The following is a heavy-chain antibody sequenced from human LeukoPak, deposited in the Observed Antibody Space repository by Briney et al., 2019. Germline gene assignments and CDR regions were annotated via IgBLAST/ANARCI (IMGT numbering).Heavy chain of an antibody. D-gene: IGHD5-12*01. CDR1: GFSVSNKY. Sequence: GESLRLSCAASGFSVSNKYMSWVRQAPGKGLEWVSVISGSGAGTYYADSVKGRFTISRDNSKNTLYLQMNSLRGEDTAVYYCAKGPTSVATRWFDPWGQGTLVTVSS. CDR3: AKGPTSVATRWFDP. V-gene: IGHV3-23*01. J-gene: IGHJ5*02. CDR2: ISGSGAGT.